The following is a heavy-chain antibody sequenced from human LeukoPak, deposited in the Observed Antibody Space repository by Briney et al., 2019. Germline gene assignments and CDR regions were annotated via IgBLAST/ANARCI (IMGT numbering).Heavy chain of an antibody. J-gene: IGHJ4*02. CDR3: VRLKRETTDNEGSTYRPSDF. D-gene: IGHD2-2*01. CDR1: GFIISKNW. V-gene: IGHV3-7*01. Sequence: QTGGSLRLSCAASGFIISKNWMTWVRQAPGKGLEWVASIKEDGSQIFYVNSVKGRFTISRDNDKNSLYLHMINLRAEDTAVYHCVRLKRETTDNEGSTYRPSDFWGQGTLVTVSS. CDR2: IKEDGSQI.